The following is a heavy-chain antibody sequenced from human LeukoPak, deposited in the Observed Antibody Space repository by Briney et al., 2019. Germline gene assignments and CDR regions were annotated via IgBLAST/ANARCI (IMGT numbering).Heavy chain of an antibody. Sequence: PSETLSLTCTVSGYSISSGYYWGWIRQPPGKGLEWIGSIYQSGSTYYNPSLKSRVTISVDTSKNQFSLKLSSVTAADTAVYYCARAPIRITMIVVAGGCFDIWGQGTMVTVSS. D-gene: IGHD3-22*01. CDR2: IYQSGST. CDR3: ARAPIRITMIVVAGGCFDI. J-gene: IGHJ3*02. CDR1: GYSISSGYY. V-gene: IGHV4-38-2*02.